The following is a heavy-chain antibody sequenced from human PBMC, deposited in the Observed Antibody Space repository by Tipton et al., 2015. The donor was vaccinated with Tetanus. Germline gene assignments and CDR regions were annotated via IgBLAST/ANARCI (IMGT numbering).Heavy chain of an antibody. Sequence: QLVQSGAEVKKPGESLKISCKGSGYSFTSYWIGWVRQMPGKGLEWMGIIYPGDSDTRYSPSFQGQVTISADKSISTAYLQWSSLKAADTAMCCCARHQSDVEMATIWWFDYWGQGSLITVSS. CDR3: ARHQSDVEMATIWWFDY. D-gene: IGHD5-24*01. CDR2: IYPGDSDT. V-gene: IGHV5-51*01. CDR1: GYSFTSYW. J-gene: IGHJ4*02.